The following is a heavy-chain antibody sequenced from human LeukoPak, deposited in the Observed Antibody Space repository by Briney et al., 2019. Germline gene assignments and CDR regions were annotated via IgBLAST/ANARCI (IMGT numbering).Heavy chain of an antibody. CDR3: VRAAAVSGHFDY. D-gene: IGHD6-19*01. J-gene: IGHJ4*02. V-gene: IGHV4-4*02. CDR1: GGSISGNDW. Sequence: SGTLSLTCVVSGGSISGNDWWSGVRQPPGKGLEWIGEIYHSGSTNYNPSLKSRVTISVDKSKNQFSLKLSSVTAADTAVYYCVRAAAVSGHFDYWGQGTLVTVSS. CDR2: IYHSGST.